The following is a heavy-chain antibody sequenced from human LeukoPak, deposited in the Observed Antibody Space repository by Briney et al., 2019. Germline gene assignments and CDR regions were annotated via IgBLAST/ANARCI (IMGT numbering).Heavy chain of an antibody. Sequence: GGSLRLSCAASGFTFSSYSMNWVRQAPGKGLGWVSYISSSSSTIYYADSVKGRFTISRDNAKNSLYLQMNSLRAEDTAVYYCARDAPYYYDSRYFDYWGQGTLVTVSS. CDR2: ISSSSSTI. CDR1: GFTFSSYS. J-gene: IGHJ4*02. V-gene: IGHV3-48*01. D-gene: IGHD3-22*01. CDR3: ARDAPYYYDSRYFDY.